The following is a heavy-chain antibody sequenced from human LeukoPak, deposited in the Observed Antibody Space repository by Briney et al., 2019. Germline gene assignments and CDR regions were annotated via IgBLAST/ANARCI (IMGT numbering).Heavy chain of an antibody. D-gene: IGHD1/OR15-1a*01. CDR1: VGTTSSYA. Sequence: SVKVSCKASVGTTSSYAISWVRQAPRQGPEWRGRIIPNLGIANYAQKFQGRVTITADKSKSTAYMELSSLRSEDTAVYYCAAGAFTRGEHDFWGQGTLVTVFS. CDR3: AAGAFTRGEHDF. J-gene: IGHJ4*02. CDR2: IIPNLGIA. V-gene: IGHV1-69*04.